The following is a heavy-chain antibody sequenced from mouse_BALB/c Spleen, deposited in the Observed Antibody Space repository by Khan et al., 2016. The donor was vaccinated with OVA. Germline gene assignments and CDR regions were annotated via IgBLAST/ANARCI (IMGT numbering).Heavy chain of an antibody. D-gene: IGHD1-2*01. V-gene: IGHV1-77*01. Sequence: QVQLQQSGAELARPGASVKLSCKASGYTFTDYYINWVKQRTGQGLEWIGEISPGSGDNYYNEKFKGKATLTAAKSSTPAYMQLSSLTSEASAVYFCSRRNYFGYTFAYWRQATLVTVSA. J-gene: IGHJ3*01. CDR2: ISPGSGDN. CDR3: SRRNYFGYTFAY. CDR1: GYTFTDYY.